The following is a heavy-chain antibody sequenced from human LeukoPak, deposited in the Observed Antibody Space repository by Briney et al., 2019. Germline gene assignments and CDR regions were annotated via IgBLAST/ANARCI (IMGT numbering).Heavy chain of an antibody. CDR1: GVSITNYY. CDR2: IYYSGST. V-gene: IGHV4-59*12. Sequence: PSETLSLTCTVSGVSITNYYWSSIRQPPGKGLEWIGYIYYSGSTDYNPSLKSRVTISLDTSKNAFSLKLSSVTAADTAVYYCARDATGGSTDIWGQGTMVTVSS. CDR3: ARDATGGSTDI. J-gene: IGHJ3*02. D-gene: IGHD1-26*01.